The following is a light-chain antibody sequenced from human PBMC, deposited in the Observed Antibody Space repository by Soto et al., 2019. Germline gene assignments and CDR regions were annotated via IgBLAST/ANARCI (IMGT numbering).Light chain of an antibody. J-gene: IGKJ4*01. CDR3: QQSFRTPLT. CDR2: AAS. CDR1: QRISSY. Sequence: DIQMTQSPSSLSASVGDRATITCRASQRISSYLNWYQQKPGKAPKLLIYAASNLQSGVPSRFTGSGSGTDFTLTISSLQPEDFATYYCQQSFRTPLTFGRGTKADIK. V-gene: IGKV1-39*01.